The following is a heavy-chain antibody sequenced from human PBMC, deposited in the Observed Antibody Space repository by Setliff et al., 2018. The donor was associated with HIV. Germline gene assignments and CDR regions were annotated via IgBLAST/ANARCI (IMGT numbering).Heavy chain of an antibody. CDR2: IYYSGST. CDR1: GGTISSYY. CDR3: AREPSLPYYDSSGYYHVPQYYFDY. Sequence: PSETLSLTCTVSGGTISSYYWSWIRQPPGKGLEWIGYIYYSGSTNYNPSLKSRVTISVDTSENQVSLRLSSVTAADTAVYFCAREPSLPYYDSSGYYHVPQYYFDYWGQGTPVTVSS. V-gene: IGHV4-59*01. J-gene: IGHJ4*02. D-gene: IGHD3-22*01.